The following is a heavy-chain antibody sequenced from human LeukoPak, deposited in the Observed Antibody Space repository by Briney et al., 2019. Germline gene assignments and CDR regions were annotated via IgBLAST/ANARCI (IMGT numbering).Heavy chain of an antibody. CDR1: GFTFSGSA. V-gene: IGHV3-73*01. CDR3: TRHGAAAGPD. D-gene: IGHD6-13*01. J-gene: IGHJ4*02. Sequence: GGSLRLSCAASGFTFSGSAMHWVRQASGKGLEWVGRIRSKANSYATAYAASVKGRFTISRDDSKNTAYLQMNSLKTEDTAVYYCTRHGAAAGPDWGQGTLVTVSS. CDR2: IRSKANSYAT.